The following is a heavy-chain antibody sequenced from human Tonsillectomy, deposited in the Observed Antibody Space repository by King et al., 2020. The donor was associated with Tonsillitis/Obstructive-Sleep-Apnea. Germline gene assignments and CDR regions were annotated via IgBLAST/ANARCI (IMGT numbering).Heavy chain of an antibody. V-gene: IGHV5-10-1*03. Sequence: QLVQSGAEVKKPGESLRISCTGSGYRFTTYWITWVRQMPGKGLEWMGRIDPSDSYTNYSPSFQGHVIISVDKSTNTAYLQWSSLKASDTAMYFCARHGEDCGCTSRFYGMDVWGQGTTVTVSS. CDR2: IDPSDSYT. CDR1: GYRFTTYW. CDR3: ARHGEDCGCTSRFYGMDV. J-gene: IGHJ6*02. D-gene: IGHD2-2*01.